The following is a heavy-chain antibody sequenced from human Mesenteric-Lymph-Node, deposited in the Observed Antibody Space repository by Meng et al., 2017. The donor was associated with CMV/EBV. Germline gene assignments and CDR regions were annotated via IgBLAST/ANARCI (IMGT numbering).Heavy chain of an antibody. Sequence: GSLRLSCTVSGGSISSYYWSWIRQPPGKGLEWIGYIYYSGSTNYNPSLKSRVTISVDTSKNQFSLKLSSVTAADTAVYYCARLSLVRHYNYYYYYGMDVWGQGTTVTVSS. CDR3: ARLSLVRHYNYYYYYGMDV. J-gene: IGHJ6*02. V-gene: IGHV4-59*01. CDR1: GGSISSYY. D-gene: IGHD6-6*01. CDR2: IYYSGST.